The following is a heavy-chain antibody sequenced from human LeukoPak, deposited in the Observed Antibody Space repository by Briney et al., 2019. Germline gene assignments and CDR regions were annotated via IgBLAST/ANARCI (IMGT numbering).Heavy chain of an antibody. J-gene: IGHJ4*02. CDR2: IYYSGST. V-gene: IGHV4-39*01. Sequence: SETLSLTCTVSGGSISSSSYYWGWIRQPPGKGLEWIGSIYYSGSTYYNPSLKSRVTISVDTSKNQFSLKLSSVTAADTAVYYCASNPCSSTSCYTFYWGQGTLVTVSS. CDR1: GGSISSSSYY. CDR3: ASNPCSSTSCYTFY. D-gene: IGHD2-2*02.